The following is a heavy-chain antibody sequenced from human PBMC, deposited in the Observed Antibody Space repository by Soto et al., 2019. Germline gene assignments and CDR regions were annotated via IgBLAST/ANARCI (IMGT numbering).Heavy chain of an antibody. J-gene: IGHJ4*02. CDR3: ARFVGKGNIDY. Sequence: QVQLQESGPGLVKPSQTLSLTCTVSGGSISSGGYYWSWIRQHPGKGLEWIGYIYYSGSTYNPSLKSRVTISVDTSKNQFSLKLSSVTAADTAVYYCARFVGKGNIDYWGQGTLVTVSS. D-gene: IGHD4-4*01. V-gene: IGHV4-31*03. CDR2: IYYSGST. CDR1: GGSISSGGYY.